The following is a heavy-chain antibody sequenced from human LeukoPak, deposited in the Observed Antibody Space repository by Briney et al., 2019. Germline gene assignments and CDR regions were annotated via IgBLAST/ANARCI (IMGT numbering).Heavy chain of an antibody. CDR2: IDWDDDE. Sequence: SGPALVKPTQTLTLTCSFSGFSLSTSGMGVSWIRQPPGKALEWLARIDWDDDEYYSTPLKTRLTISKDTSKNQVVLTMTNMDPVDTATYYCARIRITSDWHYAMDVWGQGTTVTVSS. D-gene: IGHD6-19*01. V-gene: IGHV2-70*11. J-gene: IGHJ6*02. CDR3: ARIRITSDWHYAMDV. CDR1: GFSLSTSGMG.